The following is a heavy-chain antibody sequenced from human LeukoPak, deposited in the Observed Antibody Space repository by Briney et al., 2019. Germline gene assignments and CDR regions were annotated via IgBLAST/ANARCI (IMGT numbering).Heavy chain of an antibody. D-gene: IGHD3-3*01. CDR3: SRDFGEPTGYYMDV. J-gene: IGHJ6*03. CDR2: INPNSGDT. CDR1: GYTFTGYY. V-gene: IGHV1-2*02. Sequence: ASVKVSCKASGYTFTGYYMHWVRQAPGQGLEWMGWINPNSGDTNYAQKFQGRVTMTRDTSISTAYMELSSLRSDDTAVYYCSRDFGEPTGYYMDVWGKGTTDTVSS.